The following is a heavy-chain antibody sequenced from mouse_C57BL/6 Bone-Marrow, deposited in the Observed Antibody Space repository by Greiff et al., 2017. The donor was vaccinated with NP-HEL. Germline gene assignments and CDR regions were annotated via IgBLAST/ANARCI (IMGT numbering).Heavy chain of an antibody. CDR1: GYTFTSYW. CDR2: IDPSASYT. V-gene: IGHV1-69*01. CDR3: ASYCSSPRLAY. Sequence: QVQLQQPGAELVMPGASVQLSCKASGYTFTSYWMHWVKQRPGQGLEWIGAIDPSASYTKYNQKFKGKSTLTVDKSSGTAYMQLSSLTSEDSAVYYCASYCSSPRLAYWGQGTLVTVSA. J-gene: IGHJ3*01. D-gene: IGHD1-1*01.